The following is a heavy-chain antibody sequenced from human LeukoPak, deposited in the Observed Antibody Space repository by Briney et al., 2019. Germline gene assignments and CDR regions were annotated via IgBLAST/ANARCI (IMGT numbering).Heavy chain of an antibody. CDR3: AGWFGEFDY. D-gene: IGHD3-10*01. V-gene: IGHV3-21*01. CDR1: GFTFSSYS. J-gene: IGHJ4*02. Sequence: GGSLRLSCAASGFTFSSYSMNWVRQAPGKGLEWVSSISSSSSYICYADSVKGRFTISRDNAKNSLYLQMNSLRAEDTAVYYCAGWFGEFDYWGQGTLVTVS. CDR2: ISSSSSYI.